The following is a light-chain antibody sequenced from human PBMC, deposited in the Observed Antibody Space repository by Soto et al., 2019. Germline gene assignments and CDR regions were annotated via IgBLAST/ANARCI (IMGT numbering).Light chain of an antibody. J-gene: IGLJ3*02. CDR3: TSYPSSTTLV. CDR2: EVS. Sequence: QSALTQPASVSGSPGQSITVSCTGTSSDIGASNYVSWYQQHPGKAPKLIISEVSNRPSGVSNRFSGSKSGRTASLTISGPQAEDEADYYCTSYPSSTTLVFGGGTKLTV. V-gene: IGLV2-14*01. CDR1: SSDIGASNY.